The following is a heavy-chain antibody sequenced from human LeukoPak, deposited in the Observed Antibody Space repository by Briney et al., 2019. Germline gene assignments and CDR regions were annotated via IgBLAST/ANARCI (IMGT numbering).Heavy chain of an antibody. V-gene: IGHV3-13*01. Sequence: GESLRLSCAASGFTFSSYDMHWVRQATGKGLEWVSAIGTAGDTYYPGSVKGRFTISRENAKNSLYLQMNSLRAGDTAVYYCAREYRGYYGMDVWGQGTTVTVSS. CDR2: IGTAGDT. D-gene: IGHD2-2*02. CDR1: GFTFSSYD. J-gene: IGHJ6*02. CDR3: AREYRGYYGMDV.